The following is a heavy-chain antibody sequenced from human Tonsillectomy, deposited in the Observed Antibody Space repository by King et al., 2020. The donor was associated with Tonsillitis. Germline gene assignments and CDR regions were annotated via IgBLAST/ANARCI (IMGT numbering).Heavy chain of an antibody. CDR1: GFTLSTYW. CDR3: AREMTWGQDTTSYTPFDS. V-gene: IGHV3-7*03. Sequence: VQLVESGGGLVQPGGSLTLSCAASGFTLSTYWMNWVRQAPGKGLEWVASIKHDGSVKHYVDSLKGRFTISRDNAKTSLYLQMNSLRREDTAVYYCAREMTWGQDTTSYTPFDSWGQGTMLTVSS. D-gene: IGHD2/OR15-2a*01. J-gene: IGHJ3*02. CDR2: IKHDGSVK.